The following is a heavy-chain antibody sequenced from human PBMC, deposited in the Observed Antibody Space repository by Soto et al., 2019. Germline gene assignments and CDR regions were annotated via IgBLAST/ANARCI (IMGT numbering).Heavy chain of an antibody. CDR2: ISYDGSNK. V-gene: IGHV3-30*18. J-gene: IGHJ4*02. CDR3: AKDQRWELLAIDY. D-gene: IGHD1-26*01. Sequence: QVQLVESGGGVVQPGRSLRLSCAASGFTFSSYGMHWVRQAPGKGLEWVAVISYDGSNKYYADSVKGRFTISRDNSKNTLYLQMNSLRAEDTAVYYCAKDQRWELLAIDYWGQGTLVTVS. CDR1: GFTFSSYG.